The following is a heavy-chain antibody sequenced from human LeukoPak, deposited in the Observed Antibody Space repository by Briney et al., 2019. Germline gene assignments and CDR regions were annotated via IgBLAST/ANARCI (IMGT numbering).Heavy chain of an antibody. D-gene: IGHD3-22*01. CDR3: ARGGYYYDSSGYSHLPDY. Sequence: SVKVSCKASGYIFTSFYMHWVRQATGQGLEWMGGIIPIVGTTNYAQMFQGRVTITADESTSTAYMELSSLRSEDTAVYYCARGGYYYDSSGYSHLPDYWGQGTLVTVSS. CDR2: IIPIVGTT. V-gene: IGHV1-69*13. J-gene: IGHJ4*02. CDR1: GYIFTSFY.